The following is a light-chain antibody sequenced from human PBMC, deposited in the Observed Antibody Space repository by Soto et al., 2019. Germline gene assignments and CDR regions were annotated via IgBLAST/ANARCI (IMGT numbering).Light chain of an antibody. V-gene: IGLV2-14*01. J-gene: IGLJ1*01. CDR2: EVN. Sequence: QSALTQPASVSGSPGQSITISCTGTTNDVGGYNYVSWYQHHPGKGPKLIIYEVNNRPSGVSDRFSGSKSGNKASLTISNLEAEDESDYYCGSYTSTDTPFVFGTGTKVTVL. CDR1: TNDVGGYNY. CDR3: GSYTSTDTPFV.